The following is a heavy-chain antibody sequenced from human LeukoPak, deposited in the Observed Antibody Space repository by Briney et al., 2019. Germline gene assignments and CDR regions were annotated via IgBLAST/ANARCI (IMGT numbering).Heavy chain of an antibody. CDR2: ISGSGGST. J-gene: IGHJ4*02. Sequence: GGSLRLSCAASGFTFSSYAMSWVRQAPGNGPEWVSAISGSGGSTYYADSVKGRFTISRDNSKNTLYLQMNSLRAEDTAVYYCAKDLIVATNTAKNDFSYYFDYWGQGTLVTVSS. CDR3: AKDLIVATNTAKNDFSYYFDY. V-gene: IGHV3-23*01. D-gene: IGHD5-12*01. CDR1: GFTFSSYA.